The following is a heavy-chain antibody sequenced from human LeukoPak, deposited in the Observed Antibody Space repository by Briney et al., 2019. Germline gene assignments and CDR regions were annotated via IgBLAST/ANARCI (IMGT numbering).Heavy chain of an antibody. J-gene: IGHJ3*02. V-gene: IGHV4-39*07. CDR1: GGSISSSSYY. CDR2: IYYSGST. CDR3: ARDYVAIAAAANAFDI. D-gene: IGHD6-13*01. Sequence: SETLSLTCTVSGGSISSSSYYWGWIRQPPGKGLEWIGSIYYSGSTYYNPSLKSRVTISVDTSKNQFSLKLSSVTAADTAVYYCARDYVAIAAAANAFDIWGQGTMVTVSS.